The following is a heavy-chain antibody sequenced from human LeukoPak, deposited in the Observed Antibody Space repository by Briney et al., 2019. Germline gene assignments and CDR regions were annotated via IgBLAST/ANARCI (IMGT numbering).Heavy chain of an antibody. V-gene: IGHV4-30-4*01. CDR3: ARVSRVGELYVEP. CDR2: IYYSGST. Sequence: SETLSVTCTVSGGFISSCSYYCSWIRQPPGKGLEWIGYIYYSGSTYYNLSLKSRITISVDTSRNQSSLRLSSVTAADTAVYYCARVSRVGELYVEPWGQGTLVTASS. CDR1: GGFISSCSYY. J-gene: IGHJ5*02. D-gene: IGHD3-10*01.